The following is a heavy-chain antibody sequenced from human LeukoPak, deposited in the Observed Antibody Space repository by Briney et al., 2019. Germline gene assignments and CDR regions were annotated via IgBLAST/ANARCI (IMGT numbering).Heavy chain of an antibody. D-gene: IGHD3-10*01. CDR3: AKRDSKSFGESTRFVIEYYFDY. CDR2: IRYDGSNK. CDR1: GFTFSSYG. J-gene: IGHJ4*02. Sequence: PGGSLRLSCAASGFTFSSYGMHWVRQAPGKELEWVAFIRYDGSNKYYADSVKGRFTISRDNSKNTLYLQMNSLRAEDTAVYYCAKRDSKSFGESTRFVIEYYFDYWGQGTLVTVSS. V-gene: IGHV3-30*02.